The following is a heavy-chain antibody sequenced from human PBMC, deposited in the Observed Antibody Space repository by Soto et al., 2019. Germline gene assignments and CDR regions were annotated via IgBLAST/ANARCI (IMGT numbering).Heavy chain of an antibody. CDR2: ISYDGSNK. Sequence: QVQLVESGGGVVQPGRSLRLSCAASGFTFSSYAMHWVRQAPGKGLEWVAVISYDGSNKYYADSVKGRFTISRDNSKNTLYLQMNSLRAEDTAVYYCARVAVGMATIHVFDYWGQGTLVTVSS. V-gene: IGHV3-30-3*01. CDR3: ARVAVGMATIHVFDY. CDR1: GFTFSSYA. J-gene: IGHJ4*02. D-gene: IGHD5-12*01.